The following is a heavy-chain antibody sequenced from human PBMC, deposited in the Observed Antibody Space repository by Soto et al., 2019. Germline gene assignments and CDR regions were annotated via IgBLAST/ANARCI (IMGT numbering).Heavy chain of an antibody. V-gene: IGHV3-11*01. J-gene: IGHJ4*02. Sequence: QVQLVESGGGLVKPGGSLRLSCAASGFSCSDYFMSWIRQAPGKGLEWVSYVSGSGAAIYYGASVKGRFTMSRDNTRNSLFLQMGSLRADDPAVYYCARVGRGGHDPYYFDYWGRGTLVTASS. CDR2: VSGSGAAI. CDR3: ARVGRGGHDPYYFDY. D-gene: IGHD5-12*01. CDR1: GFSCSDYF.